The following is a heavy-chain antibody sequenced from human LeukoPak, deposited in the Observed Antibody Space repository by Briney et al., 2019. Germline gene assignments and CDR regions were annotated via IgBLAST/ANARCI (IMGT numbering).Heavy chain of an antibody. CDR1: GYTFTSYG. J-gene: IGHJ4*02. CDR3: ARSGIAVAEDYFDY. CDR2: ISAYNGNT. D-gene: IGHD6-19*01. V-gene: IGHV1-18*01. Sequence: ASVKVSCKASGYTFTSYGISWVRQAPGQGLEWMGWISAYNGNTNYAQKLQGRVTMTRDTSISTAYMELSRLRSDDTAVYYCARSGIAVAEDYFDYWGQGTLVTVSS.